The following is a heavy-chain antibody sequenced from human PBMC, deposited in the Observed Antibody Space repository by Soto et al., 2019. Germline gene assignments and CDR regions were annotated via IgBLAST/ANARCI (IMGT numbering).Heavy chain of an antibody. D-gene: IGHD3-22*01. CDR2: IWYDGSNK. Sequence: GGSLRLSCAASGFTFSSYGMHWVRQAPGKGLEWVAVIWYDGSNKYYADSVKGRFTISRDNSKNTLYLQMNSLRAEDTAVYYCAREWSDSSGYFLPYYYYYGMDVWGQGTTVTVSS. J-gene: IGHJ6*02. V-gene: IGHV3-33*01. CDR3: AREWSDSSGYFLPYYYYYGMDV. CDR1: GFTFSSYG.